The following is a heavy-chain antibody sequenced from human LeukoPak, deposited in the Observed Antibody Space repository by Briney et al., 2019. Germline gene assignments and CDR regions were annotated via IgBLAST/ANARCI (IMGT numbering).Heavy chain of an antibody. Sequence: GGSLRLSCAASGFTVSSNYMNWVRQAPGKGLEWVSYIDSSSSTIYYADSVKGRFTISRDNAKNSLYLQMNSLRAEDTAVYYCARAYYDSSGYFNAFDIWGQGTMVTVSS. CDR2: IDSSSSTI. D-gene: IGHD3-22*01. CDR1: GFTVSSNY. J-gene: IGHJ3*02. V-gene: IGHV3-48*04. CDR3: ARAYYDSSGYFNAFDI.